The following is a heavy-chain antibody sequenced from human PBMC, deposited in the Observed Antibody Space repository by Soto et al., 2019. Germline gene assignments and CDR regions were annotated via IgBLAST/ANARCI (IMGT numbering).Heavy chain of an antibody. CDR2: IYATGTT. CDR3: VRDGTKTLRDWFDP. J-gene: IGHJ5*02. CDR1: GASISGSY. V-gene: IGHV4-4*07. Sequence: SETLSLTCTVSGASISGSYWSWIRKSAGKGLEWIGRIYATGTTDYNPSLKSRVMMSVDTSKKQFSLKLRSVTAADTAVYYCVRDGTKTLRDWFDPWGQGISVTV. D-gene: IGHD1-1*01.